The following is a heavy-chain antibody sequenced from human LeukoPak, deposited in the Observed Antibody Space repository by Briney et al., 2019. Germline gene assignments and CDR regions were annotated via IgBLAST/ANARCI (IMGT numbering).Heavy chain of an antibody. V-gene: IGHV5-51*01. CDR3: ARGYCSGGSCYYYGFDV. D-gene: IGHD2-15*01. J-gene: IGHJ6*02. CDR2: IYPGDSDT. Sequence: GASVKVSCKGPGYSFTSYWIGWVRQVPGKGLEWMGIIYPGDSDTRYSPSFQGQVTISADKSISTAYLQWSSLKASDTAMYYCARGYCSGGSCYYYGFDVWGQGTTVTVSS. CDR1: GYSFTSYW.